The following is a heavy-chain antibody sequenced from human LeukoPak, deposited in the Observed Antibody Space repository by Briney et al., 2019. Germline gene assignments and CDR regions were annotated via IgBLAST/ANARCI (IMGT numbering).Heavy chain of an antibody. J-gene: IGHJ4*02. D-gene: IGHD2-15*01. CDR2: MNPNSGNT. V-gene: IGHV1-8*02. CDR1: GYTFTGYY. CDR3: ARLGSTTEPDY. Sequence: ASVKVSCKASGYTFTGYYMHWVRQATGQGLEWMGWMNPNSGNTGYAQKFQGRVTMTRNTAISTAYMELRSLRSDDTAVYYCARLGSTTEPDYWGQGTLVTVSS.